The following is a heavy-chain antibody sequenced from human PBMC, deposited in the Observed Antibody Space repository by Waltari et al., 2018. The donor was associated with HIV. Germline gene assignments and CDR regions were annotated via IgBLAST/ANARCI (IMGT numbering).Heavy chain of an antibody. V-gene: IGHV3-9*01. CDR2: ISWNSGSI. CDR1: GFTFDDYA. CDR3: AKGVVTGDFDY. J-gene: IGHJ4*02. D-gene: IGHD7-27*01. Sequence: EVQLVESGGGLVQPGRSLRLSCAASGFTFDDYAMHWVRQAPGKGLEWVSGISWNSGSIGYADSVKGRFTISRDNAKNSLYLQMNSLRADDTALYYCAKGVVTGDFDYWGQGTLVTVSS.